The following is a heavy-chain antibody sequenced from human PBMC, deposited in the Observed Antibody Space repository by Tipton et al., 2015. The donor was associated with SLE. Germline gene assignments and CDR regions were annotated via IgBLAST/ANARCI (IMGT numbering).Heavy chain of an antibody. V-gene: IGHV1-8*01. D-gene: IGHD3-10*01. CDR2: MNPNRGNT. CDR1: GYTFTNYD. CDR3: WRGSEVGTVPFGVDV. J-gene: IGHJ6*02. Sequence: QSGPEVKKPGASVKVSCKASGYTFTNYDINWVRQATGQGLEWMGWMNPNRGNTGCAQKFQGRVTMTRNTSISTAYMELRTRRYEDTAVYSCWRGSEVGTVPFGVDVWGPGSTVIGSS.